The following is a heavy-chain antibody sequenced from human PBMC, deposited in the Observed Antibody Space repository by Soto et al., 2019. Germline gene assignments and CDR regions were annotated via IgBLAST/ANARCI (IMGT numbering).Heavy chain of an antibody. CDR1: GGSISSGGYY. CDR3: VRDRVWGSYRFIAFYGMDV. V-gene: IGHV4-31*03. J-gene: IGHJ6*02. CDR2: IYYSGST. D-gene: IGHD3-16*02. Sequence: SETLSLTCTVSGGSISSGGYYWSWIRQHPGKGLEWIGYIYYSGSTYYNPSLKSRVTISVDTSKNQFSLKLSSVTAADTAVYYCVRDRVWGSYRFIAFYGMDVWGQGTTVTVSS.